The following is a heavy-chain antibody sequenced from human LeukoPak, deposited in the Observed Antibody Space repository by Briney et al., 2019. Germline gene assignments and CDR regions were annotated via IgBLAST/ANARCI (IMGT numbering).Heavy chain of an antibody. D-gene: IGHD3-3*01. CDR3: ARQCYDFWSGYPSYFDY. CDR2: IIPILGIA. V-gene: IGHV1-69*02. J-gene: IGHJ4*02. CDR1: GGTFSSYT. Sequence: ASVKVSCKASGGTFSSYTISWVRQAPGQGLEWMGRIIPILGIANYAQKFQGRVTITADKSTSTAYMELSSLRSEGTAVYYCARQCYDFWSGYPSYFDYWGQGTLVTVSS.